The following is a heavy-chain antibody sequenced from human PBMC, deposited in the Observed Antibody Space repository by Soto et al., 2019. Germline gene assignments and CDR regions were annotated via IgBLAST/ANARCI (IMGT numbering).Heavy chain of an antibody. V-gene: IGHV4-39*01. J-gene: IGHJ4*02. CDR1: GDSIRSSSHY. D-gene: IGHD2-2*02. Sequence: QVQLQESGPGLVKPSETLSLTCTVSGDSIRSSSHYWAWNRQPPGKGLEWIGGFYYGGSPYYNSSRKSRVTMSVDTSKNQFPRNLNSVTAADTAVYYCYIDGYWGQGTLVTVSS. CDR3: YIDGY. CDR2: FYYGGSP.